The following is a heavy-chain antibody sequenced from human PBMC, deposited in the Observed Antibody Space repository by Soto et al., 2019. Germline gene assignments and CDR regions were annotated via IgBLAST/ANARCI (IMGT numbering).Heavy chain of an antibody. CDR1: GYSFTSYW. CDR2: IYPGDSDT. V-gene: IGHV5-51*01. CDR3: ARQIHYYYYYMDV. J-gene: IGHJ6*03. Sequence: PGESLKISCKGSGYSFTSYWIGWVRQMPGKGLEWMGVIYPGDSDTRYSPSFQGQVTISADKSISTAYLQWSSLKASDTAMYYCARQIHYYYYYMDVWGKGTTVTVSS.